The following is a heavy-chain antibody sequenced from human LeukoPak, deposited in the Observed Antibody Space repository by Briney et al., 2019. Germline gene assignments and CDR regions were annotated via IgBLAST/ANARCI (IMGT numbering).Heavy chain of an antibody. CDR2: IIPIFGTA. V-gene: IGHV1-69*05. Sequence: VASVKVSCKAPGGTFSSYAISWVRQAPGQGLEWMGGIIPIFGTANYAQKFQGRVTITTDESTSTAYMELSSLRSEDTAVYYCAVDIAARPLLNFDYWGQGTLVTVSS. CDR1: GGTFSSYA. CDR3: AVDIAARPLLNFDY. J-gene: IGHJ4*02. D-gene: IGHD6-6*01.